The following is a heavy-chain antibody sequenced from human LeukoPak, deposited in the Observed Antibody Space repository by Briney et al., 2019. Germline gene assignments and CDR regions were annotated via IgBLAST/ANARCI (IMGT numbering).Heavy chain of an antibody. CDR2: ISSSSSYI. D-gene: IGHD3-22*01. V-gene: IGHV3-21*01. J-gene: IGHJ4*02. CDR3: ATLTYYYDSSGYFY. CDR1: GFTFSSSA. Sequence: GGSLRLSCAASGFTFSSSAMSWVRQAPGKGLEWVSSISSSSSYIYYADSVKGRFTISRDNAKNSLYLQMNSLRAEDTAVYYCATLTYYYDSSGYFYWGQGTLVTVSS.